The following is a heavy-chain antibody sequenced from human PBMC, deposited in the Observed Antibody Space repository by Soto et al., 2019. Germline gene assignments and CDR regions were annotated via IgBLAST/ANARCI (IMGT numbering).Heavy chain of an antibody. J-gene: IGHJ6*02. CDR3: GRGPSPRAPAGGTPYYYAMDV. V-gene: IGHV1-8*02. D-gene: IGHD6-13*01. Sequence: ASVKVSCKASGYDFTAYDINWVRQASGQGLEWMGWMNPINGAAGSARRFQGRVSMTRNTATGTAYLELTSLRSDDTAVYYCGRGPSPRAPAGGTPYYYAMDVWGQGTTVTSP. CDR2: MNPINGAA. CDR1: GYDFTAYD.